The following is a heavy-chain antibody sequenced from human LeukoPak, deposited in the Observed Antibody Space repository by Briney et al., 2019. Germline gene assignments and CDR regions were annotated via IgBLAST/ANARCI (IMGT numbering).Heavy chain of an antibody. Sequence: ASVKVSCKASGYTFTGYYMHWVRQAPGQGLEWMGWINPNSGVTNYAQKFQGWVTMTRDTSISTVYMEVSRLRSDDTAVYYCARDGPTGSRELPVHSFDYWGQGILVTVSS. CDR3: ARDGPTGSRELPVHSFDY. V-gene: IGHV1-2*04. D-gene: IGHD1-26*01. CDR1: GYTFTGYY. CDR2: INPNSGVT. J-gene: IGHJ4*02.